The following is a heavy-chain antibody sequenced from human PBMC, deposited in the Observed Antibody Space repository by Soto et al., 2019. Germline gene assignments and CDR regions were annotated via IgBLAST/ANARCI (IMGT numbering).Heavy chain of an antibody. Sequence: EVQLVESGGGLVQPGGSLRLSCAASGFTFSSYWMTWVRQAPGKGLEWVANIKPDGSEKYYVDSVKGRFTVSRDNAKNSLYLQMDSPRAEDTAVYYCARQVTTWVDAFDMFGQGTMVTVSS. CDR3: ARQVTTWVDAFDM. D-gene: IGHD3-3*01. J-gene: IGHJ3*02. V-gene: IGHV3-7*01. CDR2: IKPDGSEK. CDR1: GFTFSSYW.